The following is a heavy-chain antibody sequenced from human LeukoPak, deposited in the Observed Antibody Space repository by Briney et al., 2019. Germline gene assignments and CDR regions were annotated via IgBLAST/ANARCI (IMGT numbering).Heavy chain of an antibody. J-gene: IGHJ4*02. CDR2: IKLDGSEI. CDR3: TRGAAAFDY. CDR1: GFTFSSYW. D-gene: IGHD6-13*01. Sequence: GESLRLSCAASGFTFSSYWMSWVRQAPGKGLEWVANIKLDGSEIYYVDSVKGRFTISRDNAKNSLYLQMNSLRAEDTAVYYYTRGAAAFDYWGQGTLVTVSS. V-gene: IGHV3-7*04.